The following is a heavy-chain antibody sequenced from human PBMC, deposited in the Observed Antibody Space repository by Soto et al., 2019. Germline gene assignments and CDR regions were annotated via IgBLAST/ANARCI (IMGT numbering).Heavy chain of an antibody. CDR1: GFTFSSYG. CDR3: ARVTGSNSCYWFGCACYGMDV. J-gene: IGHJ6*02. Sequence: PRHSCATSGFTFSSYGMHWVRQAPGKGLEWVAVIWYDGSNKYYADSVKGRFTISRDNSKNTLYLQMNSLRAEDTAVYYCARVTGSNSCYWFGCACYGMDVWGQGTTVTVSS. CDR2: IWYDGSNK. D-gene: IGHD2-2*01. V-gene: IGHV3-33*01.